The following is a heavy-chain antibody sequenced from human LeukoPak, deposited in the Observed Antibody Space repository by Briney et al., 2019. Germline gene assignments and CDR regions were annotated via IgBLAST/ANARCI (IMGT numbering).Heavy chain of an antibody. D-gene: IGHD3-10*01. J-gene: IGHJ4*02. CDR3: ARDFIRYGSGSY. Sequence: ASVKVSCKASGSTFTGYYMHWVRQAPGQGLEWMGWINPNSGGTNYAQKFQGRVTMTRDTSISTAYMELSRLRSDDTAVYYCARDFIRYGSGSYWGQGTLVTVSS. CDR2: INPNSGGT. CDR1: GSTFTGYY. V-gene: IGHV1-2*02.